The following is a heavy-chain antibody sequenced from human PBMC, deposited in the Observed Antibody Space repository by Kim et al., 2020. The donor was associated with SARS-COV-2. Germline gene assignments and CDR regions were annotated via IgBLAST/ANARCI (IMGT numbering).Heavy chain of an antibody. Sequence: GGSLRLSCAASGFTFSSYSISWVRHTPGKGLERISYISSSGTTTYYTDSVKGRFTISRDNAKNSVYLQMNSLRAEDTAVYYCTARLDFWGQGALVIVSS. J-gene: IGHJ4*02. V-gene: IGHV3-48*04. CDR3: TARLDF. CDR2: ISSSGTTT. CDR1: GFTFSSYS.